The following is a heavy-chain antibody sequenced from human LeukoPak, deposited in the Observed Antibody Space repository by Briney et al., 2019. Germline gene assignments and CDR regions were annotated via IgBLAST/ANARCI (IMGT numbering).Heavy chain of an antibody. CDR3: AGLPRYNWNEPLDY. J-gene: IGHJ4*02. D-gene: IGHD1-20*01. CDR2: INPNSGGT. Sequence: EASVKVSCKASGYTFTDYYMHWVRQAPGQGLEWMGCINPNSGGTKYAQKFQGRVTMTRDTSVNTAYMELSRLTYDDTAVYYCAGLPRYNWNEPLDYWGQGTLVTVSS. CDR1: GYTFTDYY. V-gene: IGHV1-2*02.